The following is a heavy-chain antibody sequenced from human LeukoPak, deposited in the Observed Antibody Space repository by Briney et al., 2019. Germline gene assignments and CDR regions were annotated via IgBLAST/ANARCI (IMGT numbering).Heavy chain of an antibody. J-gene: IGHJ6*03. D-gene: IGHD3-10*01. CDR3: ARGREYYESRSYYVVNYMDV. V-gene: IGHV4-39*07. Sequence: SETLSLTCTVSGGSINSSFYWGWIRQPPGKGLEWIGSLFYRGSTYYNPSLKSRVTISVDTSKNQFSLKLSSVTAADTAVYFCARGREYYESRSYYVVNYMDVWGKGTTVTVSS. CDR1: GGSINSSFY. CDR2: LFYRGST.